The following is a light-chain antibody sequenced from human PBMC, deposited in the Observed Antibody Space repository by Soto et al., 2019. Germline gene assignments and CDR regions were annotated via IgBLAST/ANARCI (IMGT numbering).Light chain of an antibody. V-gene: IGLV2-8*01. Sequence: QSVLTQPPSASGSPGQSVTISCTGTSSDVGRYNYVSWYQQHPGKAPKLMISEVNKRASGVPDRFSGSKSGNTASLTVSGLQAEDEADYYRSSYAGTPFVFGTGTRSPS. CDR2: EVN. J-gene: IGLJ1*01. CDR1: SSDVGRYNY. CDR3: SSYAGTPFV.